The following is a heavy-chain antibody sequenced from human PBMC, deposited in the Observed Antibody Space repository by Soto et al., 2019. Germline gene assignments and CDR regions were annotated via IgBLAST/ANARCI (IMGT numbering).Heavy chain of an antibody. CDR3: ARGGYCFWSGYSPFDY. CDR2: MNPNSGNT. V-gene: IGHV1-8*01. J-gene: IGHJ4*02. D-gene: IGHD3-3*01. CDR1: GYTFTSYD. Sequence: QVQLVQSGAEVKKPGASVKVSCKASGYTFTSYDINWVRQATGQGHEWMGWMNPNSGNTGYAQKFQGRVTMTRNTSISTAYMELSSLRSEDTAVYYCARGGYCFWSGYSPFDYWGQGTLVTVSS.